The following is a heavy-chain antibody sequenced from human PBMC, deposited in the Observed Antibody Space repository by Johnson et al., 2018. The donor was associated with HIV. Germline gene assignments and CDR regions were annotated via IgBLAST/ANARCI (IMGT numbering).Heavy chain of an antibody. J-gene: IGHJ3*02. V-gene: IGHV3-30*14. CDR2: ISYDGSNK. Sequence: QVQLVESGGGVVQPGRSLRLSCAASGFTFSSYAMHWVRQAPGKGLEWVAVISYDGSNKYYADSVKGRFTISRDNSKNTLYLQMNSLRAEDTAVYYGARDRRESGSRDDSESALDILGQGTVGIFSS. CDR1: GFTFSSYA. D-gene: IGHD5-24*01. CDR3: ARDRRESGSRDDSESALDI.